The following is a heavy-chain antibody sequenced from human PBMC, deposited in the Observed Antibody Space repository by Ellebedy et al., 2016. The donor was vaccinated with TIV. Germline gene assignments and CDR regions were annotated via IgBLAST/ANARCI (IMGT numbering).Heavy chain of an antibody. CDR3: AREDDILTCQLDY. J-gene: IGHJ4*02. D-gene: IGHD3-9*01. CDR2: IWYDGSNK. Sequence: PGGSLRLSCAASGFTFSSYGMHWVRQAPGKGLEWVAVIWYDGSNKYYADSVKGRFTISRDNSKNTLYLQMNSLRAEDTAVYYCAREDDILTCQLDYWGQGTLVTVSS. CDR1: GFTFSSYG. V-gene: IGHV3-33*08.